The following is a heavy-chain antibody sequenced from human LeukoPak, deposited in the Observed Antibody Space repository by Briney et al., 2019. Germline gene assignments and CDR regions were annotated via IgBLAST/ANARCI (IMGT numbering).Heavy chain of an antibody. CDR3: ARAGSWYWFDP. CDR2: IYYSGST. CDR1: GGSISSYY. J-gene: IGHJ5*02. V-gene: IGHV4-59*01. Sequence: PSETLSLTCTVSGGSISSYYWSWIRQPPGKGLEWIGYIYYSGSTNYNPSLKSRVTISVDTSKNQFSLKLSSVTAAGTPVYYCARAGSWYWFDPGGQGTLVTVSS. D-gene: IGHD6-13*01.